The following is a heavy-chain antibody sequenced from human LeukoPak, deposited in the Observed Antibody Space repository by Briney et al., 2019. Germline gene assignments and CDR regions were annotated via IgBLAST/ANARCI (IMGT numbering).Heavy chain of an antibody. CDR1: GGTFSSYA. Sequence: ASVKVSCKASGGTFSSYAISWVRQAPGQGLEWMGWISAYNGNTNYAQKLQGRVTMTTDTSTSTAYMELRSLRSDDTAVYYCARDYSSGYSYYYYMDVWGKGTTVTVSS. CDR3: ARDYSSGYSYYYYMDV. J-gene: IGHJ6*03. CDR2: ISAYNGNT. V-gene: IGHV1-18*01. D-gene: IGHD3-22*01.